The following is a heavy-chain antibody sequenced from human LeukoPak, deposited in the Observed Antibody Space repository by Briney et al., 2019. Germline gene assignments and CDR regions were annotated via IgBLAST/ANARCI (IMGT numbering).Heavy chain of an antibody. CDR1: GGSFSGYY. J-gene: IGHJ6*02. CDR3: ARVDFWSGYYHYYGMDV. Sequence: SETLSLTCAVYGGSFSGYYWSWIRQPPGKGLEWIGEINHSGSTNYNPSLKSRVTISVDTSKNQFSLKLSSVTAADTAVYYCARVDFWSGYYHYYGMDVWGQGTTVTVSS. D-gene: IGHD3-3*01. V-gene: IGHV4-34*01. CDR2: INHSGST.